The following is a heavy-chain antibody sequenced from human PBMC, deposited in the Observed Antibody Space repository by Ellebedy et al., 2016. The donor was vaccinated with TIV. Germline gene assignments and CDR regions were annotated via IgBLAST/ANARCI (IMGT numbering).Heavy chain of an antibody. Sequence: GESLKISXAASRFSLSTNYMTWVRQAPGKGLEWVSVIYSGGSTYYADSVKGRFTISRDNSKNTLYLQMNSLRAEDTAMYYCTRESRRSRGAFDLWGQGTMVTVSS. CDR2: IYSGGST. CDR3: TRESRRSRGAFDL. D-gene: IGHD6-6*01. CDR1: RFSLSTNY. J-gene: IGHJ3*01. V-gene: IGHV3-53*01.